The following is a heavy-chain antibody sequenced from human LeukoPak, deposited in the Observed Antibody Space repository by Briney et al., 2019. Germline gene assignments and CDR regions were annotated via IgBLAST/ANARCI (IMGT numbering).Heavy chain of an antibody. J-gene: IGHJ6*03. D-gene: IGHD3-22*01. CDR1: GGSISSSSYY. Sequence: SETLSLTCTVSGGSISSSSYYWGWIRQPPGKGLEWIGSIYYSGSTYYNPSLKSRVTISVDTSKNQFSLKLSSVTAADTAVYYCARTLYYYDSSGIYYYYMDVWGKGTTVTVSS. V-gene: IGHV4-39*07. CDR3: ARTLYYYDSSGIYYYYMDV. CDR2: IYYSGST.